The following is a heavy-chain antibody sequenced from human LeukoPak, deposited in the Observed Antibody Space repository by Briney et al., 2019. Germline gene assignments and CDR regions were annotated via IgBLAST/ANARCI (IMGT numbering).Heavy chain of an antibody. CDR3: ARSSRYDIWTGYPY. V-gene: IGHV1-2*02. CDR1: GYTFTAYY. CDR2: INANSGGT. Sequence: ASVKVSCKASGYTFTAYYMHWVRQAPGQGLEWMGWINANSGGTNYAQKFQGRVTMTRDTSISTAYMELSRLRSDDTAVYYCARSSRYDIWTGYPYWGQGTLVTVSP. J-gene: IGHJ4*02. D-gene: IGHD3-9*01.